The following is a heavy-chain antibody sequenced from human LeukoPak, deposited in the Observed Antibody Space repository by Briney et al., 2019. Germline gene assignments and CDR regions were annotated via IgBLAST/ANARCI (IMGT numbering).Heavy chain of an antibody. Sequence: GGSLRLSCAASGFTFSSYGMHWVRQAPGKGLEWVAVISYDGSNKYYADSVKGRFTISRDNSKNTLYLQMNSLRAEDTVVYYCAKDQHYCSSTSCFYALTDYWGQGTLVTVSS. CDR1: GFTFSSYG. D-gene: IGHD2-2*01. J-gene: IGHJ4*02. V-gene: IGHV3-30*18. CDR3: AKDQHYCSSTSCFYALTDY. CDR2: ISYDGSNK.